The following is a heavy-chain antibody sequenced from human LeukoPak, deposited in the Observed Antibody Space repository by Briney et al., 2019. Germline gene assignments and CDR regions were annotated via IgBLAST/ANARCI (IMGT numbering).Heavy chain of an antibody. CDR3: ARLGSGLRYFDC. D-gene: IGHD3-9*01. J-gene: IGHJ4*02. CDR2: IWYDGSNK. V-gene: IGHV3-33*01. CDR1: GFTFSSYG. Sequence: GGSLRLSCAASGFTFSSYGMHWVRQAPGKGLEWVAAIWYDGSNKYYADSVKGRFTISRDNSKNTLYLQMNSLRAEDTAVYYCARLGSGLRYFDCWGQGTLVTVSS.